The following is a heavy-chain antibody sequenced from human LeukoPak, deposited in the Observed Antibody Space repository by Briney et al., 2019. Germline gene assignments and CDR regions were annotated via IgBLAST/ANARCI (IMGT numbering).Heavy chain of an antibody. V-gene: IGHV4-59*11. CDR2: ISDSGST. CDR3: ARVGYSSSWYWYYYYGMDV. CDR1: GGSLSTHH. Sequence: PSETLSLTCVVSGGSLSTHHWSWIRQSPGRGLEWIGYISDSGSTNYNPSLKSRVTISVDTSKNQFSLKLSSVTAADTAVYYCARVGYSSSWYWYYYYGMDVWGQGTTVTVSS. D-gene: IGHD6-13*01. J-gene: IGHJ6*02.